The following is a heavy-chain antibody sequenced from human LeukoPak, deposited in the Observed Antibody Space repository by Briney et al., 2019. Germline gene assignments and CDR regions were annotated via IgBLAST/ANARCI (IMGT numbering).Heavy chain of an antibody. V-gene: IGHV1-69*05. CDR1: GGTFSSYA. Sequence: ASVKVSCKASGGTFSSYAISWVRQAPGQELEWMGGIIPIFGTANYAQKFQGRVTITTDESTSTAYMELSSLRSEDTAVYYCARVIRIAAAGTTWFDPWGQGTLVTVSS. CDR3: ARVIRIAAAGTTWFDP. J-gene: IGHJ5*02. D-gene: IGHD6-13*01. CDR2: IIPIFGTA.